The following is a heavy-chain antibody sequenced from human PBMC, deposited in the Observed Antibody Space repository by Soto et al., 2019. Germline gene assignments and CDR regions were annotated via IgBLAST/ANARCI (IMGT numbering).Heavy chain of an antibody. J-gene: IGHJ6*02. V-gene: IGHV4-31*03. D-gene: IGHD5-12*01. CDR1: GGSISSGGYY. CDR2: IYYSGST. CDR3: SKYSGYDSDGGMDV. Sequence: KPSETLSLTCTVSGGSISSGGYYWSWIRQHPGKGLEWIGYIYYSGSTYYNPSLKSRVTISVDTSKNQFSLKLSSVTAADTAVYYCSKYSGYDSDGGMDVWGQGTTVTVSS.